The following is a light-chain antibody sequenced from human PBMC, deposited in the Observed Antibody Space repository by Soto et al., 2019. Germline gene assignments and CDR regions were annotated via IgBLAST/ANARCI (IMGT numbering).Light chain of an antibody. V-gene: IGLV2-23*01. CDR2: EGN. Sequence: LTQPASVSGSPGEWITISCTGTSSDVGSYNLVSWYQQRPGQAPKLIIYEGNKRPSGVSNRFSASKSANTASLTISGLQAEDEADYYCCSYAGSSTVYVFGTGTKVTVL. CDR3: CSYAGSSTVYV. CDR1: SSDVGSYNL. J-gene: IGLJ1*01.